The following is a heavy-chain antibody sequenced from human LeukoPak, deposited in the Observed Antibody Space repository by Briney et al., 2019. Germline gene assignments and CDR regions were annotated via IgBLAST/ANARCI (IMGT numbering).Heavy chain of an antibody. CDR1: GGSFSGYY. Sequence: PSETLSLTCAVYGGSFSGYYWSWIRQPPGKGLEWIGEINHSGSTNYNPSLKSRVTISVDTPKNQFSLKLSSVTAADTAVYYCARELMGIVVVPAAISSWFDPWGQGTLVTVSS. CDR2: INHSGST. V-gene: IGHV4-34*01. D-gene: IGHD2-2*03. CDR3: ARELMGIVVVPAAISSWFDP. J-gene: IGHJ5*02.